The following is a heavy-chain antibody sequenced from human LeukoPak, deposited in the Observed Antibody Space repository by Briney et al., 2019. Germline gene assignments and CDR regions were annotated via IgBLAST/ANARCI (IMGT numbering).Heavy chain of an antibody. Sequence: AGGSLRRSCAASGFTFSIYAMHWVRQAPGKGLEWVAFISSDGRIQYYAYSVKGRFTISGDNSKNTLFLQMNGLRDEDTAVYYCDPHDSASQFWGQGTLVTVSS. J-gene: IGHJ4*02. CDR1: GFTFSIYA. CDR2: ISSDGRIQ. CDR3: DPHDSASQF. D-gene: IGHD4-11*01. V-gene: IGHV3-30*04.